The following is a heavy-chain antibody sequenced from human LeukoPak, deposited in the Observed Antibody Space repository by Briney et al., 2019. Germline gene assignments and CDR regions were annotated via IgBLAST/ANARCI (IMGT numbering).Heavy chain of an antibody. CDR2: INPNSGDT. V-gene: IGHV1-2*07. Sequence: ASVKVSCKASGYTFTGYHIHWVRQAPGQGLEWMGWINPNSGDTNSAHEFQDRVTMTRDTSINTVYMDLSGLRSDDTAFYFCARTYTASYHRSYFDYWGQGTLVTVSS. CDR3: ARTYTASYHRSYFDY. CDR1: GYTFTGYH. J-gene: IGHJ4*02. D-gene: IGHD3-10*01.